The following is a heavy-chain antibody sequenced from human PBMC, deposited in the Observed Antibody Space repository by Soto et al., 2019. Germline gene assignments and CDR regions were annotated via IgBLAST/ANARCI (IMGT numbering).Heavy chain of an antibody. D-gene: IGHD3-3*01. V-gene: IGHV3-74*01. CDR1: GFTFSSYW. CDR2: INSDGSST. CDR3: ASEYYDFWSGYHPSPDY. J-gene: IGHJ4*02. Sequence: PGGSLRLSCAASGFTFSSYWMHWVRQAPGKGLVWVSRINSDGSSTSYADSVKDRFTISRDNAKNTLYLQMNSLRAEDTAVYYCASEYYDFWSGYHPSPDYWGQGTLVTVSS.